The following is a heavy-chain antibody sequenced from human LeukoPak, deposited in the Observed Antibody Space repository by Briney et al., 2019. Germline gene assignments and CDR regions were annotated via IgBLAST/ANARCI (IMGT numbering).Heavy chain of an antibody. CDR3: AGAVASSGNYHPPDY. Sequence: GGSLRLSCTASGVTITSYVLNWIRQAPGKGLEYVSGISTNGGGTYYASSVKGRFTISRDNSKNTVYLQMDSLRAEDMAVYYCAGAVASSGNYHPPDYWGQGALVTVSS. V-gene: IGHV3-64*01. J-gene: IGHJ4*02. CDR1: GVTITSYV. CDR2: ISTNGGGT. D-gene: IGHD3-22*01.